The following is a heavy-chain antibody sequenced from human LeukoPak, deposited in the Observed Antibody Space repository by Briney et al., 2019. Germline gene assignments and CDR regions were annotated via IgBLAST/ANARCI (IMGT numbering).Heavy chain of an antibody. V-gene: IGHV3-20*04. J-gene: IGHJ4*02. CDR1: GFIFDDYG. CDR2: INWDGYST. Sequence: PGGSLRLSCAASGFIFDDYGMTWVRQGPGKGLEWVSGINWDGYSTGYADSVRGRFTISRDNDKSTLYLQMNSLRPEDTALYYRVRDLRTDYAFDSWGQGTLVTVSS. CDR3: VRDLRTDYAFDS. D-gene: IGHD4/OR15-4a*01.